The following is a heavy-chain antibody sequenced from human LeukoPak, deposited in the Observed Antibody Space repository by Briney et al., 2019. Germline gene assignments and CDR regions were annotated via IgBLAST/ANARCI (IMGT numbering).Heavy chain of an antibody. V-gene: IGHV3-9*01. CDR3: AKANYGMDV. Sequence: GRSLRLSCAASGFTFDDYAMHWVRQAPGKGLEWVSGISWNSGSIGYADSVKGRFTISGDNAKNSLYLQMNSLRAEDTALYYCAKANYGMDVWGQGTTVTVSS. CDR2: ISWNSGSI. J-gene: IGHJ6*02. CDR1: GFTFDDYA.